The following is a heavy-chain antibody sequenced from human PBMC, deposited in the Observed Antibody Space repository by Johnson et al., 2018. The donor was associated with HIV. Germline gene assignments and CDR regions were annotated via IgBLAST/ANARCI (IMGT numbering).Heavy chain of an antibody. CDR2: IYSGDST. V-gene: IGHV3-66*01. D-gene: IGHD4-17*01. Sequence: MMLVESGGGVVQPERSLRLSCAASGFTVSSNYMSWVRQAPGKGLEWVSVIYSGDSTYYADSVKGRFTISRDNSKNTLYLQMNRLRAEDTAVYYCARMTTTVSHHDGFDIWGQGTMVTVSS. J-gene: IGHJ3*02. CDR1: GFTVSSNY. CDR3: ARMTTTVSHHDGFDI.